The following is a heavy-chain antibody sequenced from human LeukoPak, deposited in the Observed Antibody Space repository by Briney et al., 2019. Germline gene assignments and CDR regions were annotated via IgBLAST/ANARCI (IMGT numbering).Heavy chain of an antibody. J-gene: IGHJ4*02. D-gene: IGHD6-19*01. CDR1: GFTFSSYA. Sequence: PGGSLRLSCAASGFTFSSYAMHWVRQAPGKGLEYVSAISSNGGSTYYANSVKGRFTISRDNSKNTLYLQMGSLRAEDMAVYYCAKDRRSSGWYGVPEYWGQGTLVTVSS. V-gene: IGHV3-64*01. CDR3: AKDRRSSGWYGVPEY. CDR2: ISSNGGST.